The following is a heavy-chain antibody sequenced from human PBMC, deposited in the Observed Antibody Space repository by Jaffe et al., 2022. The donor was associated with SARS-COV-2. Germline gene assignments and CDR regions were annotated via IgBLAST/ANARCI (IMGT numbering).Heavy chain of an antibody. J-gene: IGHJ6*02. CDR3: ARDLGYCSGGSCSNLIVYGMDV. V-gene: IGHV1-2*02. CDR1: GYTFTGYY. D-gene: IGHD2-15*01. CDR2: INPNSGGT. Sequence: QVQLVQSGAEVKKPGASVKVSCKASGYTFTGYYMHWVRQAPGQGLEWMGWINPNSGGTNYAQKFQGRVTMTRDTSISTAYMELSRLRSDDTAVYYCARDLGYCSGGSCSNLIVYGMDVWGQGTTVTVSS.